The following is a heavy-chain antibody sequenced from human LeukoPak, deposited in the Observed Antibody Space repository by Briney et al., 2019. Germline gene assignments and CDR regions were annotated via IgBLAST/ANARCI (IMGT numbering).Heavy chain of an antibody. J-gene: IGHJ6*02. CDR1: GYTFTSYG. D-gene: IGHD5-18*01. Sequence: ASVKVSCKASGYTFTSYGISWVRQAPGQGLEWMGWISAYNGNTNYAQKLQGRVTMTTDTSTSTAYMELRSLRSDDTAVYYCARSESMVSYYYGMDVWGQGTTVTVSS. CDR3: ARSESMVSYYYGMDV. CDR2: ISAYNGNT. V-gene: IGHV1-18*01.